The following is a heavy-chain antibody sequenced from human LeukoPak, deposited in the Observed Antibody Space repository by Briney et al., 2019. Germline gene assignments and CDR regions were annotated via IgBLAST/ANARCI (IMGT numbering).Heavy chain of an antibody. V-gene: IGHV1-69*13. CDR1: GGTFSSYA. D-gene: IGHD3-3*01. CDR3: ASTRGVLRFLEWRNYFDY. J-gene: IGHJ4*02. Sequence: ASVKVSCKASGGTFSSYAISWVRQAPGQGLEWMGGIIPIFGTANYAQKFQGRVTITADESTSTAYMELSSLRSEDTAVYYCASTRGVLRFLEWRNYFDYWGQGTLVTVSS. CDR2: IIPIFGTA.